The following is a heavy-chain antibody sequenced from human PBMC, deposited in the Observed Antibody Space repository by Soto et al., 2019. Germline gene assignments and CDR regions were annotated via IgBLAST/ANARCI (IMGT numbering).Heavy chain of an antibody. Sequence: QVQLQESGPGLVKPSETLSLTCTVSGGSGRSENYYWSWIRQPPGKGLEWIGFISNSGNTNYNPSLKGRVPLSLDTSKNQFFLRLSSVTAADTAVYYCARKRPRDGYNFGAGGIDVWGQGTTVTVSS. J-gene: IGHJ6*02. CDR1: GGSGRSENYY. D-gene: IGHD5-12*01. CDR3: ARKRPRDGYNFGAGGIDV. CDR2: ISNSGNT. V-gene: IGHV4-61*01.